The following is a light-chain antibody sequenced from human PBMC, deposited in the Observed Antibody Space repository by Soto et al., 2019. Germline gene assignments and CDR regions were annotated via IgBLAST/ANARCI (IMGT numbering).Light chain of an antibody. CDR2: RSN. CDR3: AAWDDSLNGRV. CDR1: SSNIGSNI. V-gene: IGLV1-44*01. J-gene: IGLJ1*01. Sequence: QSALTQPPSVSGTPGQRVTISCSGSSSNIGSNILNWYQQLPGTAPKLLIYRSNQRPSGVPDRFSGSKSGTSASLAISGLQSEDEADYYCAAWDDSLNGRVFGTGTKLTVL.